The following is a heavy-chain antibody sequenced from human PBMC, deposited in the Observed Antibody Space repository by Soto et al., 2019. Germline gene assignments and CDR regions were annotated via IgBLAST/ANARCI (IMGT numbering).Heavy chain of an antibody. CDR2: INAGNGNT. V-gene: IGHV1-3*01. Sequence: ASVKVSCKASGYTFTSYAMHWVRQAPGQRLEWMGWINAGNGNTKYSRKFQGRVTITRDTSASTAYMELSSLRSEDTAVYYCARDILFDYWGQGTLVTVSP. J-gene: IGHJ4*02. D-gene: IGHD2-15*01. CDR1: GYTFTSYA. CDR3: ARDILFDY.